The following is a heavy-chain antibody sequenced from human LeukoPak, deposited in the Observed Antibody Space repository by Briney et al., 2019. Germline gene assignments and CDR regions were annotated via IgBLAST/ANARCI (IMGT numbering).Heavy chain of an antibody. D-gene: IGHD2-2*01. CDR3: ASGSSMGY. J-gene: IGHJ4*02. CDR1: GYAFTGNY. V-gene: IGHV1-2*02. Sequence: ASVKLCCKASGYAFTGNYMHWVRQAPGQGLEWMGWINPNSGGTNYAQKFQGRVTMTRDSSISTAYMELSRLRSDDTAVYYCASGSSMGYWGQGTLVTVSS. CDR2: INPNSGGT.